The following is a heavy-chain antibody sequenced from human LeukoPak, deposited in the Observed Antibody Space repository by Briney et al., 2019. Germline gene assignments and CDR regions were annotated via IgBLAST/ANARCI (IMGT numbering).Heavy chain of an antibody. CDR1: GGSISSYY. CDR2: IYYSGST. D-gene: IGHD5-18*01. Sequence: SETLSLTCTVSGGSISSYYWSWIRQPPGKGLEWIGYIYYSGSTNYNPSLKSRVTISVDTSKNQFSLKLSSVTAADTAVYYCARHAAGYSYGSHYYYGMDVWGQGTTVTVSS. V-gene: IGHV4-59*08. CDR3: ARHAAGYSYGSHYYYGMDV. J-gene: IGHJ6*02.